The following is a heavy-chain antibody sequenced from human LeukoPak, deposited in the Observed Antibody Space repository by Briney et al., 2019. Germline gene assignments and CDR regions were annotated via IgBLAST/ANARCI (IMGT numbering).Heavy chain of an antibody. V-gene: IGHV3-23*01. D-gene: IGHD4-11*01. CDR1: GFTFSSYA. J-gene: IGHJ4*02. CDR2: ISGSGGST. CDR3: AKDLSHTPAKDYTHY. Sequence: QSGGSLRLSCAASGFTFSSYAMSWVRQAPGKGLEWVSAISGSGGSTYYADSVKGRFTISRDNSKNTLYLQMNSLRAEDTAVYYCAKDLSHTPAKDYTHYWGQGTLVTVSS.